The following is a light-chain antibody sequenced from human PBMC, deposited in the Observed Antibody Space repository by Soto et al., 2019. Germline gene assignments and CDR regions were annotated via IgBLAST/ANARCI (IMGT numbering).Light chain of an antibody. CDR2: GPC. Sequence: EIVLTQSPGTLSLSPGDRATLSCRASQSVSSNYLAWYQQKPGQAPRLLTYGPCSRATGIRDRFSGSGCGTVFTLTISRLEPEDFAVYYCQRHGTSRTLTFGGGTKVKIK. V-gene: IGKV3-20*01. CDR1: QSVSSNY. J-gene: IGKJ4*01. CDR3: QRHGTSRTLT.